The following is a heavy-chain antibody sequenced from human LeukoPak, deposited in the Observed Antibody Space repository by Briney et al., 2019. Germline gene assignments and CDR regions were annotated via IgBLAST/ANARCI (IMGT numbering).Heavy chain of an antibody. V-gene: IGHV3-15*01. J-gene: IGHJ4*02. CDR2: IKSKTDGGTT. CDR3: TIFGVVTDFDY. CDR1: GFTFSDYY. Sequence: GGSLRLSCAASGFTFSDYYMSWVRQAPGKGLEWVGRIKSKTDGGTTDYAAPVKGRFTISRDDSKNTLYLQMNSLKTEDTAVYYCTIFGVVTDFDYWGQGTLVTVSS. D-gene: IGHD3-3*01.